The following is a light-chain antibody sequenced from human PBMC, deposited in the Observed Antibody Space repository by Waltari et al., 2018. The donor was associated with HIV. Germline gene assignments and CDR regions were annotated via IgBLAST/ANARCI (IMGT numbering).Light chain of an antibody. V-gene: IGLV3-21*02. J-gene: IGLJ3*02. CDR1: NIGTKN. CDR2: DDS. Sequence: SYVLTQPPSVSVAPGQTARITCGGNNIGTKNMHWYQQRPGQAPVLVVSDDSDRPSDIPGRFSGSNSANTATLSISSVEAGDEADYYCQVWDYNSDRWVFGGGTKLTVL. CDR3: QVWDYNSDRWV.